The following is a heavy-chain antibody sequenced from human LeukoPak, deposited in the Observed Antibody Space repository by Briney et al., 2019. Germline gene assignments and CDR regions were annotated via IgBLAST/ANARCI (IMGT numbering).Heavy chain of an antibody. CDR3: ARHLGYSSGWYYSYLNWFDP. CDR1: GGSISSYY. V-gene: IGHV4-59*08. J-gene: IGHJ5*02. CDR2: IYYSGST. D-gene: IGHD6-19*01. Sequence: SSETLSLTCTVSGGSISSYYWSWIRQPPGKGLEWIGYIYYSGSTNYNPSLKSRVTISVDTSKNQFSLKLSSVTAADTAVYYCARHLGYSSGWYYSYLNWFDPWGQGTLVTVSS.